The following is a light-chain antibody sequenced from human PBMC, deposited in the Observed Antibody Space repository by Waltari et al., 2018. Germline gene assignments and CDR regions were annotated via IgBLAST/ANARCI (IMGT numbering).Light chain of an antibody. CDR1: QSLLHSNGKNY. CDR3: MQPLQTPWT. Sequence: DIVMTQSPLSLPVTPGEPASISCRSSQSLLHSNGKNYLDWYLQKPGQSSQLRVFLDSNRASGVPDGFSGGGSGTDFTLKISRVEAEDVGVYYCMQPLQTPWTFGQGTKVEIK. CDR2: LDS. J-gene: IGKJ1*01. V-gene: IGKV2-28*01.